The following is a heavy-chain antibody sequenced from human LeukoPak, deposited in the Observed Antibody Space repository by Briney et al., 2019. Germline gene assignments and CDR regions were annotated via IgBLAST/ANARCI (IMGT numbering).Heavy chain of an antibody. D-gene: IGHD5-12*01. CDR1: GFTSSTYG. CDR2: ITGSGERT. V-gene: IGHV3-23*01. Sequence: SGGSLRLSCAASGFTSSTYGMTWVRQAPGKGLEWVSSITGSGERTYYADSVKGRFTISRDNSNNMVYLQMNSLRGEDTAVYYCAKNSAYDRSLGYCSYYMDVWGKGTTVTVSS. CDR3: AKNSAYDRSLGYCSYYMDV. J-gene: IGHJ6*03.